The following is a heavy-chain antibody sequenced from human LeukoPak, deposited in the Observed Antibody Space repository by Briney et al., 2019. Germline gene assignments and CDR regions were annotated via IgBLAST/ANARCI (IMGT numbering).Heavy chain of an antibody. Sequence: LSGGSLRLSCAASGFTFSSYAMSWVRQAPGKGLEWVSAISGSGGSTYYADSVKGRLTISRDNSKNTLYLQMNSLRAEDTAVYYCAKEVYDYVWGSPGFDYWGQGTLVTVSS. CDR2: ISGSGGST. V-gene: IGHV3-23*01. CDR3: AKEVYDYVWGSPGFDY. J-gene: IGHJ4*02. CDR1: GFTFSSYA. D-gene: IGHD3-16*01.